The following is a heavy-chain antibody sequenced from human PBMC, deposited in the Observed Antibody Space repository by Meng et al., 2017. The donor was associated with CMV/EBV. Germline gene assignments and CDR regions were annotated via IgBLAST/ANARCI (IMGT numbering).Heavy chain of an antibody. D-gene: IGHD2-2*01. Sequence: ASVKVSCKASGYTFTGYYMHWVRQAPGQGLEWIGWINPNSGGTNYAQKFQGRVTMTRDTSISTAYMELSRLRSDDTAVYYCARDLHDCSSTSCYRYYYYYYGMDVWGQGTTVTVSS. CDR1: GYTFTGYY. V-gene: IGHV1-2*02. CDR3: ARDLHDCSSTSCYRYYYYYYGMDV. J-gene: IGHJ6*02. CDR2: INPNSGGT.